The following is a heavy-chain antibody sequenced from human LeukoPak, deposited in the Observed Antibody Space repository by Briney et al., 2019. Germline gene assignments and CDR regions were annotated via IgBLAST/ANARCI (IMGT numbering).Heavy chain of an antibody. J-gene: IGHJ3*02. CDR2: IYYSGST. V-gene: IGHV4-59*01. Sequence: SSETLSLTCTVSGGSISSYYWSWIRQPPGKGLEWIGYIYYSGSTNYNPSLKSRVTISVDTSKNQFSLQLSFVTAADTAVYYCARDHTYYDILTGYSFGAFDIWGQGTMVTVSS. CDR1: GGSISSYY. D-gene: IGHD3-9*01. CDR3: ARDHTYYDILTGYSFGAFDI.